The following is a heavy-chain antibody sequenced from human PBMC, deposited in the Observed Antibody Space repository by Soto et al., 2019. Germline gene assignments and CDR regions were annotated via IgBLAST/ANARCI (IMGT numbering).Heavy chain of an antibody. V-gene: IGHV2-70*11. CDR1: GFSLSTSGMC. CDR2: IDWDDDK. CDR3: ARVKYSDFWSGCVVLDY. J-gene: IGHJ4*02. Sequence: ESAPTLVNPTQTLTLTCTFSGFSLSTSGMCVSWIRQPPGKALEWLARIDWDDDKYYSTSLKTRLTISKDTSKNQVVLTMTNMDPVDTATYYCARVKYSDFWSGCVVLDYWSQGTLDIGSS. D-gene: IGHD3-3*01.